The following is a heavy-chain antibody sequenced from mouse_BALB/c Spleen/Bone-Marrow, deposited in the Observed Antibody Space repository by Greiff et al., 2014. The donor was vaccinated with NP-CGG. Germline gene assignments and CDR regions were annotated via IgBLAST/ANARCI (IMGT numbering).Heavy chain of an antibody. CDR1: GISITTGNYR. Sequence: EVQLQQSGPGLVKPSQTVSLTCTVTGISITTGNYRWSWIRQFPGNKLEWIGYIYYSGTITYNPSLTSRATITRDTSKNQFFLEMNSLTAEDTATYYCARYGNYFDYWGQGTTLTVSS. D-gene: IGHD2-1*01. J-gene: IGHJ2*01. CDR2: IYYSGTI. CDR3: ARYGNYFDY. V-gene: IGHV3-5*02.